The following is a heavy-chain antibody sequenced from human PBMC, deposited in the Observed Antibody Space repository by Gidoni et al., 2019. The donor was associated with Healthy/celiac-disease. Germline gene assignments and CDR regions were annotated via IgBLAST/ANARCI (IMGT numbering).Heavy chain of an antibody. CDR1: GFTFSSSA. D-gene: IGHD5-12*01. J-gene: IGHJ3*02. CDR2: ISVLGGRT. Sequence: EVQLLESGGGLVQTGGYLRLACAAAGFTFSSSAMSGVRQAPGKGLEWVSSISVLGGRTYYADSVKGRFSISSDTSKHTLYLQMNSLSAEDTAVYYCAKDLYSGYDLAAFDIWGQGTMVTVSS. CDR3: AKDLYSGYDLAAFDI. V-gene: IGHV3-23*01.